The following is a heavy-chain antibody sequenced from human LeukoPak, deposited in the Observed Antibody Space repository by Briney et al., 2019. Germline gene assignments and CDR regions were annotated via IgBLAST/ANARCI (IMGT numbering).Heavy chain of an antibody. CDR3: ARSSYSSSSSV. D-gene: IGHD6-6*01. J-gene: IGHJ3*01. Sequence: GGSLRLSCAASGFTFSSYGMHWVRQAPGKGLEWVALIWYDGSNKYYADSVKGRFTISRDNAKNSLYLQINSLRAEDTAVYYCARSSYSSSSSVWGQGTMVTVSS. CDR2: IWYDGSNK. V-gene: IGHV3-33*01. CDR1: GFTFSSYG.